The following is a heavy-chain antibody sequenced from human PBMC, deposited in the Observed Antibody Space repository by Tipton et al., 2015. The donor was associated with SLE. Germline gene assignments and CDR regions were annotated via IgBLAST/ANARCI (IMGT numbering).Heavy chain of an antibody. CDR3: ARDVHNGYDL. J-gene: IGHJ4*02. V-gene: IGHV4-34*01. Sequence: TLSLTCAVYGGSFSGYYWSWIRQPPGKGLEWIGEINHSGSTNYNPSLKSRVTISIDTSKNQFSLKLSSVTAADTALYYCARDVHNGYDLWGQGNLVTVSA. CDR2: INHSGST. D-gene: IGHD5-18*01. CDR1: GGSFSGYY.